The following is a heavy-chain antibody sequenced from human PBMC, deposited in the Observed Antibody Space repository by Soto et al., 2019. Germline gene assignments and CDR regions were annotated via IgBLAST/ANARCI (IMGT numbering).Heavy chain of an antibody. V-gene: IGHV6-1*01. D-gene: IGHD3-3*01. CDR2: TYYRSKWYN. CDR3: ARDNPYYDFWSGYSPRNWFDP. Sequence: SQTLSLPCAISGDSVSSNSAAWNWIRQSPSRGLEWLGRTYYRSKWYNDYAVSVKSRITTNPDTSKNQFSLQLNSVTPEDTAVYYCARDNPYYDFWSGYSPRNWFDPWGQGTLVTVSS. J-gene: IGHJ5*02. CDR1: GDSVSSNSAA.